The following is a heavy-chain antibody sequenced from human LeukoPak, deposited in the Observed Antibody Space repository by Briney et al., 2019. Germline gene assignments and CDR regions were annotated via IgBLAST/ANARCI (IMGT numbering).Heavy chain of an antibody. CDR2: IYHSGST. D-gene: IGHD1-26*01. V-gene: IGHV4-38-2*02. J-gene: IGHJ4*02. CDR1: GYSISSGYY. CDR3: ASGGRWELTNYYFDY. Sequence: SETLSLTCTVSGYSISSGYYWGWVRQPPGKGLEWIGSIYHSGSTYYNPSLKSRVTISVDASKNQFSLKLSSVTAADTAVYYCASGGRWELTNYYFDYWGQGTLVTVSS.